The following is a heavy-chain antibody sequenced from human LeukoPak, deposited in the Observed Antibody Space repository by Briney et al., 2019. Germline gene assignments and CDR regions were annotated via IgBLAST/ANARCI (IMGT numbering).Heavy chain of an antibody. V-gene: IGHV4-39*01. Sequence: SETLSLTCSVSGDSIRTNNYFWGWIRQPPGMGLEWIGSISYNGITYYNPSLKSRASVSVYTSKNQFSLNLNSVSAADTAIYYCARRPGHTWDMGNWFDPWGQGTLVTVSS. CDR2: ISYNGIT. J-gene: IGHJ5*02. CDR3: ARRPGHTWDMGNWFDP. D-gene: IGHD1-26*01. CDR1: GDSIRTNNYF.